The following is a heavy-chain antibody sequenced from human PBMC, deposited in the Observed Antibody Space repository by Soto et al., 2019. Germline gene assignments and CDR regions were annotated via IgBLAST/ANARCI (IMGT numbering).Heavy chain of an antibody. CDR2: INHSGST. V-gene: IGHV4-34*01. J-gene: IGHJ6*02. CDR3: ARMRFLEWGYGMDV. CDR1: GGSFSGYY. D-gene: IGHD3-3*01. Sequence: TLSLTCAVYGGSFSGYYWSWIRQPPGKGLEWIGEINHSGSTNYNPSLKSRVTISVDTSKNQFSLKLSSVTAADTAVYYCARMRFLEWGYGMDVWGQGTTVTVSS.